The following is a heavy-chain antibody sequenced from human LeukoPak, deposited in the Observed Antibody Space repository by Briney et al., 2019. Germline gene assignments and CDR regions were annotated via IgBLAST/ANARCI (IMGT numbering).Heavy chain of an antibody. V-gene: IGHV3-21*01. D-gene: IGHD6-6*01. CDR3: ARPPFEYSSSSGWFDP. CDR2: ISSGSSYI. CDR1: GFTFSSFS. Sequence: GGSLRLSCAASGFTFSSFSMNWVRQAPGKGLEWVSSISSGSSYIYYADSVKGRYTISRDNAKNSLYLQMNSLRAEDTAVYYCARPPFEYSSSSGWFDPWGQGTLVTVSS. J-gene: IGHJ5*02.